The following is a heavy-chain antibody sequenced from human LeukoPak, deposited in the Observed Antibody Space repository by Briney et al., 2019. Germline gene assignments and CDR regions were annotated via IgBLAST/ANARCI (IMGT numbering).Heavy chain of an antibody. CDR1: GFTFSSYA. CDR2: ISGSGGST. CDR3: AKCLWGSGLANWFDP. Sequence: GGSLRLSCAASGFTFSSYAMSWVRQAPGKGLEWVSAISGSGGSTYYTESVKGRFTISRDNSKNTLYLQMNSQRAEDTAVYYCAKCLWGSGLANWFDPWGQGTLVTVSS. V-gene: IGHV3-23*01. D-gene: IGHD7-27*01. J-gene: IGHJ5*02.